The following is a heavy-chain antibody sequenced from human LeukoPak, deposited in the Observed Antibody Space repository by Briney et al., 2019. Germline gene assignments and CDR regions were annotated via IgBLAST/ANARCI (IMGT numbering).Heavy chain of an antibody. CDR3: ATLPPWGIAAANFDY. V-gene: IGHV1-24*01. J-gene: IGHJ4*02. CDR1: GYTLTELS. D-gene: IGHD6-13*01. CDR2: FDPEDGET. Sequence: ASVKVSCKVSGYTLTELSMHWVRQAPGKGLEWMGGFDPEDGETIYAQKFQGRVTMTEDTSTDTAYMELSSLRSEDTAVYYCATLPPWGIAAANFDYWGQGTLVTVS.